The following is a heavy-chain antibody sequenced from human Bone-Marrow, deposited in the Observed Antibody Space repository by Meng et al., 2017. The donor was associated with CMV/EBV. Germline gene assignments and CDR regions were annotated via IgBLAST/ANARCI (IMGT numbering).Heavy chain of an antibody. J-gene: IGHJ4*02. CDR2: INRSGDST. V-gene: IGHV1-46*01. Sequence: QVHLVQSGAEGKKQGASVKVSCKASGYTFGSYYMHWVRQAPGQGLEWMGIINRSGDSTNYAQKFQGRVTMTRDTSTSTVYMELSSLTSEDTAVYYCARSPLEEAAIDYWGQGTLVTVSS. D-gene: IGHD2-15*01. CDR1: GYTFGSYY. CDR3: ARSPLEEAAIDY.